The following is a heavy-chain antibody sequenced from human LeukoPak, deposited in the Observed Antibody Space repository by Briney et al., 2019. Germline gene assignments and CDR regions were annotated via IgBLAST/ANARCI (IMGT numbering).Heavy chain of an antibody. CDR1: GGSISSYY. CDR2: IYYSGST. Sequence: SETLSLTCTVSGGSISSYYWSWIRQPPGKGLEWIGYIYYSGSTNYNPSLKSRVTISVDTSKNQFSLKLSSVTAADTAVYYCARGSKYYYDSSGYYYNYYFDYWGQGTLVTVSS. V-gene: IGHV4-59*01. D-gene: IGHD3-22*01. J-gene: IGHJ4*02. CDR3: ARGSKYYYDSSGYYYNYYFDY.